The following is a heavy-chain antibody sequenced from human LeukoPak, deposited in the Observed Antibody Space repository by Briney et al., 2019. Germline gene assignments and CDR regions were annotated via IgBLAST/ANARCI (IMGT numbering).Heavy chain of an antibody. V-gene: IGHV3-7*01. Sequence: GGSLRLSCAASGFTFSSYWMSWVRQAPGKGLEWVANIKQDGSEKYYVDSVKGRFTTSRDNAKNSLYLQMNSLRAEDTAVYYCARVSPAPWWYPYYYYYMDVWGKGTTVTVSS. D-gene: IGHD2-15*01. CDR3: ARVSPAPWWYPYYYYYMDV. CDR1: GFTFSSYW. CDR2: IKQDGSEK. J-gene: IGHJ6*03.